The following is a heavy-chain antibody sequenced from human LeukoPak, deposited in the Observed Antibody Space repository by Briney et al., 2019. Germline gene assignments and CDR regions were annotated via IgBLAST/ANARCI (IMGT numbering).Heavy chain of an antibody. V-gene: IGHV3-66*02. CDR2: IYSGGST. D-gene: IGHD2-2*01. CDR3: ARDRRDYCSSTSCYGFDI. CDR1: GFTVSGNY. J-gene: IGHJ3*02. Sequence: PGGSLRLSCAASGFTVSGNYMSWVRQAPGKGLEWVSVIYSGGSTYYADSVKGRFTISRDNSKNTLYLQMNSLRAEDTAVYYCARDRRDYCSSTSCYGFDIWGQGTMVTVSS.